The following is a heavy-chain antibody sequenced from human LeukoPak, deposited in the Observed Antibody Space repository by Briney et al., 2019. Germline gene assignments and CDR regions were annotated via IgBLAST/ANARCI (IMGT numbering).Heavy chain of an antibody. Sequence: GGSLRLSCAASGFTFSSYNMNWVRQAPGKGLEWVSSITSGSSYIYYADSVKGRFTISRDNAKNSLYLQMNSLRSDDTAVYYCVRDNSIADRGWWFDPWGQGTLVTVSS. J-gene: IGHJ5*02. CDR2: ITSGSSYI. D-gene: IGHD1-14*01. V-gene: IGHV3-21*04. CDR3: VRDNSIADRGWWFDP. CDR1: GFTFSSYN.